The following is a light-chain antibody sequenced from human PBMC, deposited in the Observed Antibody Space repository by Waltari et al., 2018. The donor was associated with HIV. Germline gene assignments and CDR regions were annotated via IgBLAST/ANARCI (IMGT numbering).Light chain of an antibody. CDR2: DAS. CDR3: QQYDTLPFT. V-gene: IGKV1-33*01. Sequence: DIQMTQSPSSLSTSIGDRVTITCQASQAIINYLSWYQQKPGKAPKLLISDASNLETGVPSRFSGSGSGTNFSFTISSLQAEDFGTYYCQQYDTLPFTFGPGTKVEIK. CDR1: QAIINY. J-gene: IGKJ3*01.